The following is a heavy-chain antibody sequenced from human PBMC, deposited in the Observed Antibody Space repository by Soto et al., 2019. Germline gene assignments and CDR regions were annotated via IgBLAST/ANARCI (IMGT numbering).Heavy chain of an antibody. CDR2: IYHSGST. Sequence: TLSLTCAVSGGSISSGGYSWSWIRQPPGKGLEWIGYIYHSGSTYYNPSLKSRVTISVDRSKNQFSLKLSSVTAADTAVYYCAREVDTTERGADAFDIWGQGTMVTVSS. CDR1: GGSISSGGYS. CDR3: AREVDTTERGADAFDI. J-gene: IGHJ3*02. D-gene: IGHD5-18*01. V-gene: IGHV4-30-2*01.